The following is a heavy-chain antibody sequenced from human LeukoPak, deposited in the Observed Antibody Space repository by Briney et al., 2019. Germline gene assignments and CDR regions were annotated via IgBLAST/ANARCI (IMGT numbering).Heavy chain of an antibody. Sequence: PSETLSLTCTVSGGSISSYYWSWIRQPAGKGLEWIGRIYTSGSTNYNPSLKSRVTMSIDTSKNQFSLKLSSVTAADTAVYYCARDQAYYYGSGRRKFDYWGQGTLVTVSS. CDR1: GGSISSYY. D-gene: IGHD3-10*01. CDR2: IYTSGST. V-gene: IGHV4-4*07. J-gene: IGHJ4*02. CDR3: ARDQAYYYGSGRRKFDY.